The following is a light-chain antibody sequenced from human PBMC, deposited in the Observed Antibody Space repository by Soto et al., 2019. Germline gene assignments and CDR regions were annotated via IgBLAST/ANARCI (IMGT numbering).Light chain of an antibody. J-gene: IGKJ5*01. CDR2: GAS. CDR1: QSVSSSY. Sequence: EIVLTQSPGTLSLSPGERATLSCRASQSVSSSYLAWYQQKPGQAPRLLIYGASSRATGIPDRFSGSGSGTDFTLTISRLESEDFAVYYCQLYRSSPPITFGQGTRLEIK. CDR3: QLYRSSPPIT. V-gene: IGKV3-20*01.